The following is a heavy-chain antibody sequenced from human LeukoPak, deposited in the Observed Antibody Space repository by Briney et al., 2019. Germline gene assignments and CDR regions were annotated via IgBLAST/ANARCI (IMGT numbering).Heavy chain of an antibody. V-gene: IGHV3-43*02. J-gene: IGHJ6*02. Sequence: GGSLRLSCAASGFTFDDYAMHWVRQAPGKGLEWVSLISGDGGSTYYADPVKGRFTISRDNSKNSLYLQMNSLRTEDTALYYCAKDMPPHYYYGSGSRPPRYYYYGMDVWGQGTTVTVSS. CDR2: ISGDGGST. D-gene: IGHD3-10*01. CDR3: AKDMPPHYYYGSGSRPPRYYYYGMDV. CDR1: GFTFDDYA.